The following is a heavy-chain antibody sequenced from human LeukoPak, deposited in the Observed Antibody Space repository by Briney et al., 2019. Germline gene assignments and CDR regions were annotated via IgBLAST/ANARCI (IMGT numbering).Heavy chain of an antibody. V-gene: IGHV3-30*18. CDR2: IAYDGSNK. J-gene: IGHJ4*02. D-gene: IGHD3-22*01. Sequence: GGSLRLACAASAFTFSRYAMNWVRQAPGKGLEWVSVIAYDGSNKYSADSLKGRFTISRDNSNNTVYLQMNSLRAEDTAIYYCAKYSRAGAYDRHNEIGYWGQGALVTVSS. CDR1: AFTFSRYA. CDR3: AKYSRAGAYDRHNEIGY.